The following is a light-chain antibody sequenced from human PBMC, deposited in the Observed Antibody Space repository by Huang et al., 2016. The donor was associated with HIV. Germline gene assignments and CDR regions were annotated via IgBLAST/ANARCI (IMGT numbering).Light chain of an antibody. J-gene: IGKJ4*01. CDR1: QSVSST. Sequence: EIVMTQSPATLSVSPGERATLSCRASQSVSSTLAWYQQKPGQAPRLLIDGASTRATGIPARFSGSGSGTEFTLTISSLQSEDFSVYYCQQYNNWPPLTFGGGTKVEIK. CDR3: QQYNNWPPLT. V-gene: IGKV3-15*01. CDR2: GAS.